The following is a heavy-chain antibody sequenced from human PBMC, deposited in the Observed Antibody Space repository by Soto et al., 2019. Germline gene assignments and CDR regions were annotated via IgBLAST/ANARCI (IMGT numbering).Heavy chain of an antibody. J-gene: IGHJ2*01. CDR3: ARDRTPPSGDYWYFDL. Sequence: EVQLVESGGGLVQPGGSLRLSCAASGFTFSSYSMNWVRQAPGKGLEWVSYISSSSSTIYYADSVKGRFTISRDNAKNSLYLQMNSLRAEDTAVYYCARDRTPPSGDYWYFDLWGRGTLVTVSS. D-gene: IGHD1-1*01. CDR1: GFTFSSYS. CDR2: ISSSSSTI. V-gene: IGHV3-48*01.